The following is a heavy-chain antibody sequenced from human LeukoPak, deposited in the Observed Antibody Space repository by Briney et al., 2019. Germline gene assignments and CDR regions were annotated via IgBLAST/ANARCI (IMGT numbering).Heavy chain of an antibody. CDR2: ILSDSGTTI. D-gene: IGHD1-14*01. Sequence: GGSLRLSCATSGFTFSGYTMNWARQAPGKGLEWISSILSDSGTTIHYADSVRGRFTISRDNAKNSLYLQMNSLRVEDTAVYYCVRGTSHPVWGQGTTVTVSS. CDR1: GFTFSGYT. V-gene: IGHV3-48*04. J-gene: IGHJ3*01. CDR3: VRGTSHPV.